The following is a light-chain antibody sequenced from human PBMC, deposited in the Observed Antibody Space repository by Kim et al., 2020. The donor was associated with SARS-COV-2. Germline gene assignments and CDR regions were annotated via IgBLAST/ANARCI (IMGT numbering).Light chain of an antibody. J-gene: IGKJ3*01. V-gene: IGKV3-11*01. Sequence: LCPGHRAPLSCSAGQSFSVYVAWSPPTPGQAPTLLIYDASNRATGIPSRFSGSGSGTDFTLPISSLEPEDFAFYFCQQRSNWPITFGPGTKVDI. CDR2: DAS. CDR3: QQRSNWPIT. CDR1: QSFSVY.